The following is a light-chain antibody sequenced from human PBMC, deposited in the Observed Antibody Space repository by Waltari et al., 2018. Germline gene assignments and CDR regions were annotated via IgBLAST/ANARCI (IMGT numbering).Light chain of an antibody. CDR2: GAL. Sequence: EIVMTQSPATLSVSPGERATLSCRASQSVSSNLAWYQQKRGQSPRLLIYGALTRATGIPARFSGSGSGTEFTLTISSMQSEDFAVYDCQQYNNWPAWTFGQGTKVEI. CDR1: QSVSSN. CDR3: QQYNNWPAWT. V-gene: IGKV3-15*01. J-gene: IGKJ1*01.